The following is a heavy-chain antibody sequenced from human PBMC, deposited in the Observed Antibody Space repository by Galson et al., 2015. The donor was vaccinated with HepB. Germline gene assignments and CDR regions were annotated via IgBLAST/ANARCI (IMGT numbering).Heavy chain of an antibody. CDR3: ARERVELPYYFDY. J-gene: IGHJ4*02. CDR2: IIPILGIA. Sequence: SVKVSCKASGGTFSSYAISWVRQAPGQGLEWMGRIIPILGIANYAQKFQGRVTITADKSTSTAYMELSSLRSEDTAVYYCARERVELPYYFDYWGQGTLVTVSS. D-gene: IGHD1-26*01. V-gene: IGHV1-69*04. CDR1: GGTFSSYA.